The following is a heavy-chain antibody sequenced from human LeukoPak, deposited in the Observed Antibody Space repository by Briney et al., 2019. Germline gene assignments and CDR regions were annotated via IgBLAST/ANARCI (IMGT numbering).Heavy chain of an antibody. V-gene: IGHV3-11*01. D-gene: IGHD1-26*01. CDR2: ISSSGSTI. J-gene: IGHJ4*02. CDR1: GFTFSDYY. CDR3: AREEGSGSYYSFDY. Sequence: GGSLRLSCAASGFTFSDYYMSWIRQAPGKGLEWVSYISSSGSTIYYADSVKGRFTISSDNAKNSLYLQMNSLRAEDTAVYYCAREEGSGSYYSFDYWGQGTLVTVSS.